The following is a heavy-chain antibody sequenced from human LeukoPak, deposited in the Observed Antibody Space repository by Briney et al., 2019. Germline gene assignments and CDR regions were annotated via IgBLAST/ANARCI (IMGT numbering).Heavy chain of an antibody. V-gene: IGHV4-34*01. CDR3: ARDNEASGSGRKFDY. J-gene: IGHJ4*02. CDR2: INHGGTI. Sequence: SETLSLTCAVYGGSISGYFWSWIRQAPGKGLEWIGEINHGGTINYNPSLKSRVTILVDTSKKQFTLRLSSVTAADTAVYYCARDNEASGSGRKFDYWGQGSLVTVSS. D-gene: IGHD3-10*01. CDR1: GGSISGYF.